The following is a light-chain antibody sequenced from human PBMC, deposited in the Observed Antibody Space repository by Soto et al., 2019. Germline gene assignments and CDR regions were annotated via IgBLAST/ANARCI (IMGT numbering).Light chain of an antibody. CDR2: YDV. Sequence: QSVLTQPPSVSEAPRQRVTISCSGSSSNIGNNAVNWYQQLPGKAPKLLIYYDVLLPSGVSDRFSGSKSATSASLAISGLQSEDEADYYCAAWDYSLNGYVFGTGTKVTVL. J-gene: IGLJ1*01. V-gene: IGLV1-36*01. CDR1: SSNIGNNA. CDR3: AAWDYSLNGYV.